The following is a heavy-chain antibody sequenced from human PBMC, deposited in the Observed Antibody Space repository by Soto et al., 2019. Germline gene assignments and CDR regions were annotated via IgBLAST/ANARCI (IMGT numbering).Heavy chain of an antibody. Sequence: PSETLSLICSVSGGSISTVGPYWTWIRQPPRKGLEWIGSIYHTGSTYYSKSLRSRLTMSVDTSKSQFSLRLSSMTAADTAVYYCARANETLRSRNCDYCGQRSLVTLSS. CDR2: IYHTGST. J-gene: IGHJ4*02. D-gene: IGHD1-26*01. CDR3: ARANETLRSRNCDY. V-gene: IGHV4-31*03. CDR1: GGSISTVGPY.